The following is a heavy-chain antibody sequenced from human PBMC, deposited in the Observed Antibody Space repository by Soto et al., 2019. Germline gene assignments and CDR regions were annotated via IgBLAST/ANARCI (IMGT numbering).Heavy chain of an antibody. CDR1: GWLFSGFY. CDR3: ASGRYYYYMDV. Sequence: SLPRAVFGWLFSGFYLRRIRQPPGKGLEWIGEINHSGSTNYNPSLKSRVTISVDTSKNQFSLKLSSVTAADTAVYYCASGRYYYYMDVWGKGTTVTVSS. CDR2: INHSGST. J-gene: IGHJ6*03. V-gene: IGHV4-34*01.